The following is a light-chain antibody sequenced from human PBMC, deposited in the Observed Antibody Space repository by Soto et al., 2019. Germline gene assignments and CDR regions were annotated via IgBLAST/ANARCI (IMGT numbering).Light chain of an antibody. CDR1: KSDIGGYDF. CDR3: KSYAGSNTYV. V-gene: IGLV2-8*01. Sequence: HSALTQPPSASGSPGQSVTISCTGTKSDIGGYDFVSWYQHHPGKAPRLIIYEVVQRPSGVPDRFSGSKSGNTASLTVSGLQAADEADYFCKSYAGSNTYVFGSGTKLTVL. J-gene: IGLJ1*01. CDR2: EVV.